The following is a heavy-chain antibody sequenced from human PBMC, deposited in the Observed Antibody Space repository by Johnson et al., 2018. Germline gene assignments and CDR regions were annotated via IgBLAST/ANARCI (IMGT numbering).Heavy chain of an antibody. CDR3: ARETTGATEGLDV. D-gene: IGHD1-26*01. Sequence: VQLVESGPGLVKPSETLSLTCTVFSGSISNYYWSWIRQSPGKGLEWIGFIYSSGRINYNPSLKSRVTMSLDTSKKQFSLKLSSVTAADTAVYYCARETTGATEGLDVWGKGTTVTVSS. J-gene: IGHJ6*04. V-gene: IGHV4-59*01. CDR1: SGSISNYY. CDR2: IYSSGRI.